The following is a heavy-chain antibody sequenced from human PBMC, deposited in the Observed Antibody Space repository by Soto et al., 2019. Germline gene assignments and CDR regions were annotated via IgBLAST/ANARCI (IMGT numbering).Heavy chain of an antibody. D-gene: IGHD2-2*01. CDR3: ARDFWDIVVVPAAINYYYMDV. Sequence: ASLKVSCKASGGTFSSYAISWVRQAPGQGLEWMGGIIPIFGTANYAQKFQGRVTITADESTSTAYMELSSLRSDDTAVYYCARDFWDIVVVPAAINYYYMDVWGKGTTVTVSS. V-gene: IGHV1-69*13. CDR2: IIPIFGTA. J-gene: IGHJ6*03. CDR1: GGTFSSYA.